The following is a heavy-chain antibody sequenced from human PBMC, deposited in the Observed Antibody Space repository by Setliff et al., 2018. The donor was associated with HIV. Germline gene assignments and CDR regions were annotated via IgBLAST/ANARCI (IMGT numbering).Heavy chain of an antibody. J-gene: IGHJ2*01. D-gene: IGHD1-26*01. V-gene: IGHV4-34*01. CDR2: IHHSGST. Sequence: ETLSLTCTVYGDSVSDYYWSWIRQTPGKGLEWIGEIHHSGSTNYNPSLQSRVTMSVDTSKNQFSLNLSSVTAADTAVYYCARGPTPGIWYSGTFRYWYFDVWGRGTLVTVSS. CDR3: ARGPTPGIWYSGTFRYWYFDV. CDR1: GDSVSDYY.